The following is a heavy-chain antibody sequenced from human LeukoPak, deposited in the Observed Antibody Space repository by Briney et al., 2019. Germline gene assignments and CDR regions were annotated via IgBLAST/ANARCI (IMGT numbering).Heavy chain of an antibody. Sequence: GGSLRLSCAASGFTFTSFWMQWVRQAPGKGLVWVSRINSDGTTTNYADSVKGRFTISRDNAKNTVYLQMNSLRVEDTAVHYCARDRVPYCSGGRCSVDVWGQGTTVAVSS. CDR1: GFTFTSFW. CDR3: ARDRVPYCSGGRCSVDV. V-gene: IGHV3-74*01. D-gene: IGHD2-15*01. J-gene: IGHJ6*02. CDR2: INSDGTTT.